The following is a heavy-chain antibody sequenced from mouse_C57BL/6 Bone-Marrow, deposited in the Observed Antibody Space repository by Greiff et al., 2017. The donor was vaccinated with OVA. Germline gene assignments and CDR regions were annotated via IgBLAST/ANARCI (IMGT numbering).Heavy chain of an antibody. J-gene: IGHJ3*01. D-gene: IGHD2-5*01. Sequence: QVTLKESGPGLVQPSQSLSITCTVSGFSLTSYGVHWVRQSPGKGLEWLGVIWSGGSTDYNAAFISRLSISKDNSKSQVFFKMNSLQADDTAIYYCARAYYSNYVSFAYWGQGTLVTVSA. V-gene: IGHV2-2*01. CDR1: GFSLTSYG. CDR2: IWSGGST. CDR3: ARAYYSNYVSFAY.